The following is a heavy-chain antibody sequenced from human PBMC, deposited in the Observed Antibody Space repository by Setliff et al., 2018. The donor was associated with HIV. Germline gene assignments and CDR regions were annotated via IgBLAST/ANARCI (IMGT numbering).Heavy chain of an antibody. D-gene: IGHD3-22*01. CDR3: TKELTYYYDSSGYWPGAFDI. J-gene: IGHJ3*02. Sequence: PGGSLRLSCEISGFTFSNYGMHWVRQAPDKGLEWVTFIRYDGSNKKYADSVKGRFTMSRDNSKNTLYLQMNSLRAEDTAVYYCTKELTYYYDSSGYWPGAFDIWGQGTMVTVSS. V-gene: IGHV3-30*02. CDR1: GFTFSNYG. CDR2: IRYDGSNK.